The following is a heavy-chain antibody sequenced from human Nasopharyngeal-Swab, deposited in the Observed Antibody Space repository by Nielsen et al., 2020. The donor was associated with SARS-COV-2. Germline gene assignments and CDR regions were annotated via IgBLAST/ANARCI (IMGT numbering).Heavy chain of an antibody. CDR2: IIPIFGTA. D-gene: IGHD3-22*01. CDR3: ARVAHYYDSSGYPYAFDI. CDR1: GSTFSSYA. Sequence: SVKVSCKASGSTFSSYAISWVRQAPGQGLEWMGGIIPIFGTANYAQKFQGRVTITADESTSTAYMELSSLRSEDTAVYYCARVAHYYDSSGYPYAFDIWGQGTMVTVSS. V-gene: IGHV1-69*13. J-gene: IGHJ3*02.